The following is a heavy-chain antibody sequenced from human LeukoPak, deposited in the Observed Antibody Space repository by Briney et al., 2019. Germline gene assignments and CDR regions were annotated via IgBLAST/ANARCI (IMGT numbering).Heavy chain of an antibody. CDR3: ARDVVEQQLDLDY. D-gene: IGHD6-13*01. Sequence: GGSLRLSCAASGFDFSNTWMTWVRQGPEKGLEWVAIIKGNGREKYYVDSVKGRFTISRDNAENSLYLQMNSLRAEDTAVYYCARDVVEQQLDLDYWGQGTLVTVSS. V-gene: IGHV3-7*01. CDR2: IKGNGREK. CDR1: GFDFSNTW. J-gene: IGHJ4*02.